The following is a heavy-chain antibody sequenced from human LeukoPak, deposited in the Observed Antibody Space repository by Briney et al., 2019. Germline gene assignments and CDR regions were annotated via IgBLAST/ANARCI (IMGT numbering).Heavy chain of an antibody. Sequence: SSETLSLTCIVSGVSIRSDTYYWGWIRQPPGKGLEWIGNYHNGNSYYNPSLKSRVTISEDTSGNQFSLRVTSVTAADTAVYYCARLWDSTGFYFYYYMDVWGEGTTVTVSS. J-gene: IGHJ6*03. CDR1: GVSIRSDTYY. CDR3: ARLWDSTGFYFYYYMDV. V-gene: IGHV4-39*01. D-gene: IGHD6-25*01. CDR2: YHNGNS.